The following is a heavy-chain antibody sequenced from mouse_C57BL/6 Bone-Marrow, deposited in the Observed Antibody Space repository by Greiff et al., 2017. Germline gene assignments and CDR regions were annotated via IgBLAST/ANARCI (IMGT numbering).Heavy chain of an antibody. V-gene: IGHV5-16*01. CDR2: INYDGSST. CDR3: ARTIYYDYVPYYFDY. J-gene: IGHJ2*01. D-gene: IGHD2-4*01. CDR1: GFTFSDYY. Sequence: EVKLVESEGGLVQPGSSMKLSCTASGFTFSDYYMAWVRQVPEKGLEWVANINYDGSSTYYLDSLKSRFIISRDNAKNILYLQMSSLKSEDTATYYCARTIYYDYVPYYFDYWGQGTTLTVSS.